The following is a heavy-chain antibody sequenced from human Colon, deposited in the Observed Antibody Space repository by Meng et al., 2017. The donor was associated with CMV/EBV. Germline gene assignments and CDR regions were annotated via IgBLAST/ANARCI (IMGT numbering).Heavy chain of an antibody. CDR1: GFAFRGYA. Sequence: SGFAFRGYAMTWVRQAPGKGLEWVSTMRGGNSDTYYAASVEGRFTISRDNSKNMLYLQMNNLRAEDTALYYCARKAQYGDYTQWFDPWGQGTLVTVSS. V-gene: IGHV3-23*01. J-gene: IGHJ5*02. CDR3: ARKAQYGDYTQWFDP. CDR2: MRGGNSDT. D-gene: IGHD4-17*01.